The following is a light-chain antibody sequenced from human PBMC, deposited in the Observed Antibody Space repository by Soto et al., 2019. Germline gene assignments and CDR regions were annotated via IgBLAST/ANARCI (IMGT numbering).Light chain of an antibody. CDR1: SSDVGGYNY. V-gene: IGLV2-8*01. CDR2: EVN. CDR3: SSYAGSNNLGV. J-gene: IGLJ2*01. Sequence: QSALTQPPSASGSPGQSITISCTGTSSDVGGYNYVSWYQQHPGKAPKLMIYEVNKRPSGVPDRFSGSKSGNTASLTVSGLPAADEADYYCSSYAGSNNLGVFGGGTKLTVL.